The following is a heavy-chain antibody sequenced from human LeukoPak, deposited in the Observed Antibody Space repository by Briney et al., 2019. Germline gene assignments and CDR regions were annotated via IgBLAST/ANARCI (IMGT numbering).Heavy chain of an antibody. CDR2: IYPGDSDS. D-gene: IGHD6-6*01. V-gene: IGHV5-51*01. Sequence: GESLKISCKGSGYSFSNYWIGWVRQMPGKGLEWMGIIYPGDSDSRYSPSFQGQVTISADKSISTAYLQWSSLKASDTAMYYCARESVAARYHYMDVWGKGTTVTVSS. J-gene: IGHJ6*03. CDR1: GYSFSNYW. CDR3: ARESVAARYHYMDV.